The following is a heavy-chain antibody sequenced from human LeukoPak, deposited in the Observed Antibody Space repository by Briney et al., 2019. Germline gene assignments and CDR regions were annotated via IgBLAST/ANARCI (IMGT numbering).Heavy chain of an antibody. J-gene: IGHJ3*02. V-gene: IGHV3-53*01. CDR2: IYSGGST. Sequence: PGGSLRLSCAASGFTVSSNYMSWVRQAPGKGLEWVSVIYSGGSTYYADSVKGRFTISRDNSKNTLYLQMNSLRAEDTAVYYCARDGLLDAFDIWGQGTMVTVSS. CDR1: GFTVSSNY. CDR3: ARDGLLDAFDI. D-gene: IGHD2-15*01.